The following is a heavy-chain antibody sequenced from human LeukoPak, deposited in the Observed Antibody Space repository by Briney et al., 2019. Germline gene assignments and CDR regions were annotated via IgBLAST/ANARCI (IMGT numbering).Heavy chain of an antibody. D-gene: IGHD5-18*01. Sequence: GGSLRLSCAASGFSFSTYAMHWVRQAPGMGPEWVAVVSHDGSTKYYTNSVRGRFTISRDNSKNTFFLQLNGLRTGDTAVYYCARSIMGTENLDYWGQGTLVTVSS. J-gene: IGHJ4*02. CDR2: VSHDGSTK. CDR1: GFSFSTYA. CDR3: ARSIMGTENLDY. V-gene: IGHV3-30*10.